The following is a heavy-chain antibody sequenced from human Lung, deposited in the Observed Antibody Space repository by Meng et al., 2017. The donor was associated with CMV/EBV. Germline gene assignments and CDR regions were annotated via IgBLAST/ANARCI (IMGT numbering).Heavy chain of an antibody. J-gene: IGHJ4*02. D-gene: IGHD2-2*01. Sequence: GGSXRLXCAASGFTFSSYAMSWVRQAPGKGLEWVSVIYSGGSSTYYADSVKGRFTISRDNSKNTLHLQINSLRAEDTAVYYCAKVRGYCSSTSCSPLHYWXQGTLVTVSS. CDR3: AKVRGYCSSTSCSPLHY. V-gene: IGHV3-23*03. CDR1: GFTFSSYA. CDR2: IYSGGSST.